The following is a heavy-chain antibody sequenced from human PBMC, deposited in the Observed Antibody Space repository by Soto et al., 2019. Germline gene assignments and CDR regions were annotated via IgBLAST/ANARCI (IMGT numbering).Heavy chain of an antibody. V-gene: IGHV1-3*01. Sequence: ASVKVSCKASGYTFTIYAMHWVLQAPGQRLEWMGWINAGNGNTKYSQKFQGRVTITRDTSASTAYMELSSLRSEDTAVYYCASRHLGTTTYDRDVWGPGTRLPVS. J-gene: IGHJ6*02. D-gene: IGHD1-7*01. CDR3: ASRHLGTTTYDRDV. CDR2: INAGNGNT. CDR1: GYTFTIYA.